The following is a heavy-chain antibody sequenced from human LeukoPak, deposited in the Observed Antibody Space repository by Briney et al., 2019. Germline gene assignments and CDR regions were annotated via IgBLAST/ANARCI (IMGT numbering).Heavy chain of an antibody. CDR3: ARSCRQMHSSSWYYYYYYMDV. V-gene: IGHV4-34*01. CDR1: GGSFSGYY. J-gene: IGHJ6*03. Sequence: SETLSLTCAVYGGSFSGYYWSWIRQPPGKGLEWIGETNHSGSTNYNPSLKSRVTIPVDTSKNQFSLKLSSVTAADTAVYYCARSCRQMHSSSWYYYYYYMDVWGKGTTVTVSS. D-gene: IGHD6-13*01. CDR2: TNHSGST.